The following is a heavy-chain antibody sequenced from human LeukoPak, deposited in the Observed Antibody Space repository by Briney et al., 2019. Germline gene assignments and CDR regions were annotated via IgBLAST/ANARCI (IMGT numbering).Heavy chain of an antibody. CDR3: VRETSISAAGTRGDN. D-gene: IGHD6-13*01. CDR2: FNTYSGNT. Sequence: ASVKVSCKASGGTFSSYAISWVRQAPGQGLEWMGWFNTYSGNTKYAQNLQGRVTVTTDTSTSTAYMELRSLRSDDTAVYYCVRETSISAAGTRGDNWGQGTLVTVS. CDR1: GGTFSSYA. J-gene: IGHJ4*02. V-gene: IGHV1-18*01.